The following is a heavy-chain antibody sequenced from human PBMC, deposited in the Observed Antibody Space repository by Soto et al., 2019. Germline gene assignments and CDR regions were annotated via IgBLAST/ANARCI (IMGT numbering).Heavy chain of an antibody. J-gene: IGHJ4*02. V-gene: IGHV3-23*01. D-gene: IGHD3-3*01. Sequence: EVQLLESGGGLVQPGGSLRLSCAASGFTFSSYAMSWVRQAPGKGLEWVSAISGSGGSTYYADSVKGRFTISRDNSKNTLYMQMNSLRAEDTAVYYCAKDRGYYDFWSGPISRLYSFDYWGQGTLVTVSS. CDR2: ISGSGGST. CDR1: GFTFSSYA. CDR3: AKDRGYYDFWSGPISRLYSFDY.